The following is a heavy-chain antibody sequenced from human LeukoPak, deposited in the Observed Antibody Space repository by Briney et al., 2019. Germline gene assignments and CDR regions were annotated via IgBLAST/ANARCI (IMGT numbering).Heavy chain of an antibody. Sequence: SETLSLTCTVSGGSISSYYWSWIRQPPGKGLEWIGYIYYSGSTNYNPSLKSRVTISVDTSKNQFSLKLSSVTAADTAVYYCASDYCSSTSCYVFGRAFDIWGQGTMVTVSS. CDR1: GGSISSYY. D-gene: IGHD2-2*01. CDR3: ASDYCSSTSCYVFGRAFDI. CDR2: IYYSGST. V-gene: IGHV4-59*08. J-gene: IGHJ3*02.